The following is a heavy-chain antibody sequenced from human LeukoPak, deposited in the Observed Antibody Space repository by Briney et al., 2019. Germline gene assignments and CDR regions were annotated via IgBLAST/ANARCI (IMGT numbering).Heavy chain of an antibody. V-gene: IGHV1-8*01. J-gene: IGHJ4*02. CDR2: MNPNSGNT. CDR3: ARGREIPTDFDY. D-gene: IGHD2-2*02. CDR1: GYTFTSYD. Sequence: ASVKVSCKASGYTFTSYDINWVRLATGQGLEWMGWMNPNSGNTGYAQKFQGRVTMTRNTSISTAYMELSSLRSEDTAVYYCARGREIPTDFDYWGQGTLVTVSS.